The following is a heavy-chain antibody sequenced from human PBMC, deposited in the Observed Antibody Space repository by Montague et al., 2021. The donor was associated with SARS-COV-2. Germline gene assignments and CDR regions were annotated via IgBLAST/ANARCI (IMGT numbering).Heavy chain of an antibody. J-gene: IGHJ4*02. V-gene: IGHV4-61*01. CDR2: VYYSGST. D-gene: IGHD6-19*01. CDR3: ARGERGAWYNHYFDY. Sequence: SETLSLTCTVSGGSVSSDSYYWSWIRQPPGKGLEWIGYVYYSGSTNYNPSLKSRVTISVDTPKNQFSLKLMSVTAADTAVYYCARGERGAWYNHYFDYWGQGALVTVSS. CDR1: GGSVSSDSYY.